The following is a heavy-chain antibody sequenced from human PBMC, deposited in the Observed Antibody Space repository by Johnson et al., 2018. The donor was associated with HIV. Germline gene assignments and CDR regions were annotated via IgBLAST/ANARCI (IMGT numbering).Heavy chain of an antibody. CDR2: ISYDGSNK. J-gene: IGHJ3*02. CDR3: ARENVDTAMADAFDI. D-gene: IGHD5-18*01. V-gene: IGHV3-30*04. Sequence: QVQLVESGGGVVQPGRSLRLSCAASGFTFSSYAMHWVRQAPGKGLEWVAVISYDGSNKSYADSVKGRFTISRDNAKNSLYLQLNSLRAEDTAVYYCARENVDTAMADAFDIWGQGTMVTVSS. CDR1: GFTFSSYA.